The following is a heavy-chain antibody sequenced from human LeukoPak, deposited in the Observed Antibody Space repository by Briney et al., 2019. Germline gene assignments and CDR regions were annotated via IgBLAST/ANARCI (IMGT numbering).Heavy chain of an antibody. CDR2: INHSGST. V-gene: IGHV4-34*01. J-gene: IGHJ4*02. Sequence: PSETLSLTCAVYGGSFSGYYWSWIRQPPGKGLEWIGEINHSGSTNYNPSLKSRVTISVDTSKNQFSLKLSSVTAADTAVYYCARGPPRYLRSGYIARDYWGQGTLVTVSS. CDR3: ARGPPRYLRSGYIARDY. CDR1: GGSFSGYY. D-gene: IGHD3-22*01.